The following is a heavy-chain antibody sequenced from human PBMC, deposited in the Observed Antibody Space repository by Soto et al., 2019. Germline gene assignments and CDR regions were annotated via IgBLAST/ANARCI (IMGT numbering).Heavy chain of an antibody. CDR3: ARVGSSTSPLYLGDNWFDP. V-gene: IGHV4-59*01. Sequence: SETLSLTCTVSGGSISSYYWSWIRQPPGKGLEWIGYIYYSGSTNYNPSLKSRVTISVDTSKNQFSLKLSSVTAADTAVYYCARVGSSTSPLYLGDNWFDPWGQGTLVTVSS. CDR1: GGSISSYY. D-gene: IGHD2-2*01. CDR2: IYYSGST. J-gene: IGHJ5*02.